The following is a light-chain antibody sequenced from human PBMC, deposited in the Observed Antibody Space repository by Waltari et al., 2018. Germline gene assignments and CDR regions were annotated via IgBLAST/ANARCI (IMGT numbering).Light chain of an antibody. Sequence: QAGLTQPPSVSKGLGQAATLTCTGTNHNVGTEGAACLQQHQGHPPKLLSYRHNSRPSGISERISASRSGNIASLTISGLQPEDEADYYCSSWDSSLGAWVFGGGTKLTVL. CDR3: SSWDSSLGAWV. CDR2: RHN. V-gene: IGLV10-54*04. CDR1: NHNVGTEG. J-gene: IGLJ3*02.